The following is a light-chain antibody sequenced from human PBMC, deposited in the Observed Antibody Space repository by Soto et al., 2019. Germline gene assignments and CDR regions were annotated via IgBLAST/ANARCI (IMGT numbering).Light chain of an antibody. Sequence: SPCTPSFSPGERATLSRRASQSVSSSYLAWYQQKPGQAPRLLIYGASNRATGIPARFSGSGSGTDFTLTISSLEPEDFAVYYCQQRSNWPRTLGQGTTGDIK. V-gene: IGKV3-11*01. CDR2: GAS. J-gene: IGKJ1*01. CDR1: QSVSSSY. CDR3: QQRSNWPRT.